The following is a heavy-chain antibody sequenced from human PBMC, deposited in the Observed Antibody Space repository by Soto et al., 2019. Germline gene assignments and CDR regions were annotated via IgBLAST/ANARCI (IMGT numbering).Heavy chain of an antibody. CDR3: ARARGLRGYYYYGMDV. CDR1: GGTFSSYA. D-gene: IGHD5-12*01. J-gene: IGHJ6*02. V-gene: IGHV1-69*06. CDR2: IIPIFGTA. Sequence: SVKVSCKASGGTFSSYAISWVRQAPGQGLEWMGGIIPIFGTANYAQKFQGRVTITADTSASTAYMELSSLRSEDTAVYYCARARGLRGYYYYGMDVWGQGTTVTVSS.